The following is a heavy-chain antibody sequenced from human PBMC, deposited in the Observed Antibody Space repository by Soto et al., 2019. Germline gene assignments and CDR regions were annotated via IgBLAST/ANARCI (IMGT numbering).Heavy chain of an antibody. CDR2: IYYSGST. Sequence: SETLSLTCTVSGGSISSYYWSWIRQPPGKGLEWIGYIYYSGSTNYNPSLKSRVTISVDTSKNQFSLKLSSVTAADTAVYYCARGFGSWDYYFDYWGQGTLVTVSS. D-gene: IGHD6-13*01. V-gene: IGHV4-59*01. J-gene: IGHJ4*02. CDR1: GGSISSYY. CDR3: ARGFGSWDYYFDY.